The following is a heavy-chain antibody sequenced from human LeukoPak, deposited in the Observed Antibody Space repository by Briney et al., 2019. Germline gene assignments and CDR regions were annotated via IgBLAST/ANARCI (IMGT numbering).Heavy chain of an antibody. Sequence: PSETLSLTCTVSGGSISGSSCYWGWIRQPPGKGLEWIGSIYYSGTAYYNPSLRSRVTMSVDMSKNQVSLNLTSVTAADTAVYYCARDDFSNYESGVDVWGQGTTVTVSS. CDR1: GGSISGSSCY. V-gene: IGHV4-39*07. CDR3: ARDDFSNYESGVDV. D-gene: IGHD4-11*01. J-gene: IGHJ6*02. CDR2: IYYSGTA.